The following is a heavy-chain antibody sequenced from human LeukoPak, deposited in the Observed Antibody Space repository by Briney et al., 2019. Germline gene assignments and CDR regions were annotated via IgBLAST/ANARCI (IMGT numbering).Heavy chain of an antibody. CDR3: ARDHYYGSGSYYQTFDY. CDR2: ISAYNGNT. CDR1: GYTFTSYG. V-gene: IGHV1-18*01. Sequence: ASVKVSCKASGYTFTSYGISWVRQAPGQGLEWMGWISAYNGNTNYAQKLQGRVTMTADTSTSTAYVELRSLRSDDTAVYYCARDHYYGSGSYYQTFDYWGQGTLVTVSS. D-gene: IGHD3-10*01. J-gene: IGHJ4*02.